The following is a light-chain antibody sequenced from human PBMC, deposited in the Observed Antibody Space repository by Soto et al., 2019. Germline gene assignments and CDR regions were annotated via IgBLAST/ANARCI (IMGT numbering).Light chain of an antibody. CDR3: SSFTSSTTLF. V-gene: IGLV2-14*03. Sequence: QSALTQPASVSGSTGQSITISCTGTSSDVGGYDYVSWHQQHPGKAPKLLIYDVNYRPSGVSNRFSGSKSGDTASLTISGLQAEDEADYYCSSFTSSTTLFFGGGTKLTVL. CDR2: DVN. CDR1: SSDVGGYDY. J-gene: IGLJ2*01.